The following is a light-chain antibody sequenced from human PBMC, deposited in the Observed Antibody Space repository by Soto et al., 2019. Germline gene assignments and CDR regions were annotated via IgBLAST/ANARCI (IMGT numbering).Light chain of an antibody. CDR1: SSNIGAGYD. CDR3: QSYDSSLSGWV. Sequence: QAVVTQPPSVSGAPGQRVTISCTGSSSNIGAGYDVHWYQQLPGTAPKVLIYGNSNRPSGVPDRFSGSKSGTSASLAITGLQAEDEADYYCQSYDSSLSGWVFGTGTKLTVL. CDR2: GNS. V-gene: IGLV1-40*01. J-gene: IGLJ1*01.